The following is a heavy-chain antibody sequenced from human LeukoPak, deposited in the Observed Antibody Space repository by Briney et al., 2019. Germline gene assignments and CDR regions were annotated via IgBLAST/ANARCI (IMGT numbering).Heavy chain of an antibody. CDR3: ARDSTNMDV. CDR1: GFTFSSCW. D-gene: IGHD2-2*01. CDR2: IKQDGSEK. V-gene: IGHV3-7*01. J-gene: IGHJ6*03. Sequence: PGGSLRLSCAASGFTFSSCWMNWVRQAPGKGLEWVANIKQDGSEKYYVDSVKGRFTISRDNAKNSLYLQMNSLRAEDTAVYFCARDSTNMDVWGKGTTVTVSS.